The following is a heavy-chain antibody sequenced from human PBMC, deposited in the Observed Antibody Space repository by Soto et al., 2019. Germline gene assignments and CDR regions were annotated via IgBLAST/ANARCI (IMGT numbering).Heavy chain of an antibody. CDR1: GGSVSSESYY. CDR2: VENSGST. CDR3: ARERGDSHWIDP. D-gene: IGHD2-21*01. Sequence: KASETLSLTWSVSGGSVSSESYYWIWIRQTPGKGLEWIGNVENSGSTKYNPSLKSRVTISVDTSKNQFSLKLSSVTGADTAVYYCARERGDSHWIDPWGQGTLVTVSS. J-gene: IGHJ5*02. V-gene: IGHV4-61*01.